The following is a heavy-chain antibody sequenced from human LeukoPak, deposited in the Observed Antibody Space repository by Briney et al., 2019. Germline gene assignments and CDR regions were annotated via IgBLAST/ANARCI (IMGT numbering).Heavy chain of an antibody. CDR3: AKGKINHDGAFDI. CDR2: ISDSGGST. Sequence: GGSLRLSCAASGFKFDAYPMSWVPHAPGKGLGWVSSISDSGGSTHYAESVRGRFSLSRDNFEKTLHLQMNRLRAEDTAVYYCAKGKINHDGAFDIWGQGTRVIVAS. D-gene: IGHD1-14*01. V-gene: IGHV3-23*01. J-gene: IGHJ3*02. CDR1: GFKFDAYP.